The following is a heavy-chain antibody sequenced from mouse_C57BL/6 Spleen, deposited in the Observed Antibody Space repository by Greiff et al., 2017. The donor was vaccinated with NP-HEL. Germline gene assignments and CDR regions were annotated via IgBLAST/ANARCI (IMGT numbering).Heavy chain of an antibody. Sequence: EVKLVESGGGLVKPGGSLKLSCAASGFTFSSYAMSWVRQTPEKRLEWVATISDGGSYTYYPDNVKGRFTITRDNAKNNPYLQMSHLKSEDTAMYYCARDLDGYYSCWGQGPTLTVSS. V-gene: IGHV5-4*01. CDR2: ISDGGSYT. D-gene: IGHD2-3*01. J-gene: IGHJ2*01. CDR1: GFTFSSYA. CDR3: ARDLDGYYSC.